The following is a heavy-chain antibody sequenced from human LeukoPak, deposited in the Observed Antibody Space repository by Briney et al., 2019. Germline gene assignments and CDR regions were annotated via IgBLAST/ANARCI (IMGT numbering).Heavy chain of an antibody. CDR2: ISAYNGNT. V-gene: IGHV1-18*04. Sequence: ASVKVSCKASGYTFTSYGISWVRQAPGQVLEWMGWISAYNGNTNYAQKLQGRVTMTTDTSTNTAYMELRSLRSDDTAVYYCAREDCSSTSCYGGGDFDYWGQGTLVTVSS. CDR3: AREDCSSTSCYGGGDFDY. D-gene: IGHD2-2*01. J-gene: IGHJ4*02. CDR1: GYTFTSYG.